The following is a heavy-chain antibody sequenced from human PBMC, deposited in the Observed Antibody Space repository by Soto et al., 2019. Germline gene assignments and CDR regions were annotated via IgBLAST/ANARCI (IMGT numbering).Heavy chain of an antibody. CDR2: ISAYNGNT. D-gene: IGHD3-3*01. CDR3: ARESSISYNYYMDV. CDR1: GYTFTSYG. Sequence: ASVKVSCKASGYTFTSYGISWVRQAPGQGLEWMGWISAYNGNTNYAQKLQGRVTMTTDTSTSTAYMELRSLRSDDTAVYYCARESSISYNYYMDVWGKGTTVTVSS. J-gene: IGHJ6*03. V-gene: IGHV1-18*01.